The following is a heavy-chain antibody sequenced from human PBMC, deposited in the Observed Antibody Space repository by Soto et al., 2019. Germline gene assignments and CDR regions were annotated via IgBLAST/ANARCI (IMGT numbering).Heavy chain of an antibody. J-gene: IGHJ4*02. V-gene: IGHV1-18*04. D-gene: IGHD3-10*01. Sequence: VKVSCKASGYTFTGYYMHWVRQSPGQVLEWMGWISLYNGNTNYAQQFQGRVTMTTDTSTRTAYMELRSLRSDNTAMYFCAIYNLELFRFEYWGQGTMVTVSS. CDR2: ISLYNGNT. CDR1: GYTFTGYY. CDR3: AIYNLELFRFEY.